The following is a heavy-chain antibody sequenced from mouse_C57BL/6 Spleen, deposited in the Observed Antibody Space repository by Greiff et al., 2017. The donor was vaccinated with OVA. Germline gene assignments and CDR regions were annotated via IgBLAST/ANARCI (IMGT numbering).Heavy chain of an antibody. CDR1: GYSITSGYY. V-gene: IGHV3-6*01. CDR3: ARGAGSSYCYFDY. Sequence: EVQLQESGPGLVKPSQSLSLTCSVTGYSITSGYYWNWIRQFPGNKLEWMGYISYDGSNNYNPSLKNRISITRDTSKNQFFLKLNSVTTEDTATYYCARGAGSSYCYFDYWGQGTTLTVSS. D-gene: IGHD1-1*01. CDR2: ISYDGSN. J-gene: IGHJ2*01.